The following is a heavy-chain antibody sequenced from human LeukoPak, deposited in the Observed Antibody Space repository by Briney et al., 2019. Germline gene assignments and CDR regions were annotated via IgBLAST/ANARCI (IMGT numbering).Heavy chain of an antibody. J-gene: IGHJ4*02. CDR2: IHYSGST. CDR1: GGSISDSRYY. CDR3: ARRDYIITYFFCN. Sequence: WETLSLTCTVSGGSISDSRYYWGWIRQPPGMGLEWIGNIHYSGSTNYNPSVKSRVTISIDTSKNQFSLELSSLTAADTAVYYCARRDYIITYFFCNWGQGTLVTVSS. V-gene: IGHV4-39*01. D-gene: IGHD4-17*01.